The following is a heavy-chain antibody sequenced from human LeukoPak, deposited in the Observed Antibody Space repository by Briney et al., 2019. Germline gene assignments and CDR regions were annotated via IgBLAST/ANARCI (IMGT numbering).Heavy chain of an antibody. D-gene: IGHD6-13*01. Sequence: GGSLRLSCAASGFTFSSYEMNWVRQAPGKGLEWVSYISSSGSTIYYADSVKGRFTISRDNAKNTLYLQINSLRAEDTAVYYCARDKFPGIAPNNWFDPWGQGTLVTVSS. V-gene: IGHV3-48*03. CDR3: ARDKFPGIAPNNWFDP. CDR1: GFTFSSYE. CDR2: ISSSGSTI. J-gene: IGHJ5*02.